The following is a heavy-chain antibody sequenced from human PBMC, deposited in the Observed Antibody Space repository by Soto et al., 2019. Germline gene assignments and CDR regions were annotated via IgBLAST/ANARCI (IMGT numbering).Heavy chain of an antibody. D-gene: IGHD3-22*01. CDR1: GGSISSGGYS. CDR2: MYHSGST. V-gene: IGHV4-30-2*01. J-gene: IGHJ4*02. Sequence: PSETLSLTCAVSGGSISSGGYSWSWIRQPPGKGLEWIGYMYHSGSTYYNPSLKSRVTISIDRSKNQFSLKLSSVTAADTAVYYCAKGGYYFESSGFSFDYWGLGTLVT. CDR3: AKGGYYFESSGFSFDY.